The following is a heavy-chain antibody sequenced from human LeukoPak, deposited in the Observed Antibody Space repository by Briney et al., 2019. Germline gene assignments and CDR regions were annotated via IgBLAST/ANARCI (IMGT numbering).Heavy chain of an antibody. V-gene: IGHV1-18*01. CDR1: GYTFTSYG. CDR2: ISAYNGNT. Sequence: GASLKVSCKPSGYTFTSYGIRWVPPAPGRGLEWMGWISAYNGNTNYAQKLQGRVTMTTDTSTSTAYMELRSLRSDDTAVYYCARDFGITMIVVVPTPGGYWGQGTLVTVSS. CDR3: ARDFGITMIVVVPTPGGY. D-gene: IGHD3-22*01. J-gene: IGHJ4*02.